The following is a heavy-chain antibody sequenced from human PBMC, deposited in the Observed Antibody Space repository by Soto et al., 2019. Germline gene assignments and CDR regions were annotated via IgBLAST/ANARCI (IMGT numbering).Heavy chain of an antibody. Sequence: SETLSLTCTVSGGSISSSSYYWGWIRQPPGKGLEWIGSIYYSGSTYYNPSLKSRVTISVDTSKNQFSLKLSSVTAADTAVYYCARHGELVDAFDIWGQGTMVTVSS. D-gene: IGHD6-6*01. V-gene: IGHV4-39*01. CDR2: IYYSGST. CDR1: GGSISSSSYY. J-gene: IGHJ3*02. CDR3: ARHGELVDAFDI.